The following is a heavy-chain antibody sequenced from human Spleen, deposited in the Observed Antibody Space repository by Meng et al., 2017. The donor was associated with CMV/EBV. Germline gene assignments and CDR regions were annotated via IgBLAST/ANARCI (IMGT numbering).Heavy chain of an antibody. J-gene: IGHJ4*02. CDR1: GFHFSTYW. V-gene: IGHV3-7*01. Sequence: GGSLRLSCAASGFHFSTYWMSWVRQAPGKALEWVANINQDGSQRNYVDSVKGRFTISRDSAKNSMYLQMNSLRAEDTAAYYCARDSSSIAFDYWGQGTLVTVSS. D-gene: IGHD6-13*01. CDR3: ARDSSSIAFDY. CDR2: INQDGSQR.